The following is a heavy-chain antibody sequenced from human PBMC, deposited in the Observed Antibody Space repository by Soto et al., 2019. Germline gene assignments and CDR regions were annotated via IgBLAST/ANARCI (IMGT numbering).Heavy chain of an antibody. V-gene: IGHV3-33*01. CDR3: AREFRAMALDY. CDR2: IWYDGSNK. CDR1: GFTFSSYG. Sequence: QVQLVESGGGVVQPGRSLRLSCAASGFTFSSYGTHWVRQAPDKGLEWVAVIWYDGSNKYYADSVKGRFTISRDNSKNTLYLQMNSLRAEDTAVYYCAREFRAMALDYWGQGTLVTVSS. D-gene: IGHD5-18*01. J-gene: IGHJ4*02.